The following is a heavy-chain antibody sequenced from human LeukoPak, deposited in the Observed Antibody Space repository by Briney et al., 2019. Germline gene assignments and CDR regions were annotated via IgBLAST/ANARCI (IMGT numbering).Heavy chain of an antibody. Sequence: SETLSLTCSVSGGSISSYYWSWIRQPPGKGLEWIGYMYYSGSSNYNPSLKSRVTISVDTSKNQFSLKLSSVTAADTAVYYCARADYSSTWSHDYYYMDVWGKGTTVTVSS. J-gene: IGHJ6*03. D-gene: IGHD6-13*01. CDR3: ARADYSSTWSHDYYYMDV. V-gene: IGHV4-59*01. CDR1: GGSISSYY. CDR2: MYYSGSS.